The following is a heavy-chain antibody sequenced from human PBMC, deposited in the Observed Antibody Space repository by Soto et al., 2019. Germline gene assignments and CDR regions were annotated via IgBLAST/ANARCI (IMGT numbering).Heavy chain of an antibody. J-gene: IGHJ6*02. CDR3: ARRSWGHYYYYYGMDV. D-gene: IGHD6-13*01. CDR2: MYYSGST. Sequence: SETLSLTCPVSGSSISGHYWGWFRQPPGKGPEWIGYMYYSGSTNYNPSLKSRVTISVDTSKNQFSLKLSSVTAADTAVYYCARRSWGHYYYYYGMDVWGQGTTVTVSS. V-gene: IGHV4-59*11. CDR1: GSSISGHY.